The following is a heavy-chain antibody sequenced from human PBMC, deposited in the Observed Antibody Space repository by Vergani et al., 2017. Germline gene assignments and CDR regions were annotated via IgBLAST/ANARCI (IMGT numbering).Heavy chain of an antibody. V-gene: IGHV3-48*01. CDR3: ARDFPGSSSWMRPFDY. CDR1: GFTFSSYA. CDR2: ISGSSSTI. J-gene: IGHJ4*02. D-gene: IGHD6-13*01. Sequence: EVQLLESGGGLVQPGGSLRLSCAASGFTFSSYAMSWVRQAPGKGLEWVSAISGSSSTIYYADSVKGRFTISRDNAKNSLYLQMNSLRAEDTAVYYCARDFPGSSSWMRPFDYWGQGTLVTVSS.